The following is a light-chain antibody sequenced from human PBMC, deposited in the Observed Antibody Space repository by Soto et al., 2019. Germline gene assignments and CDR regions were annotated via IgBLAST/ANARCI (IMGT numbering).Light chain of an antibody. CDR1: SSDVGGYNY. Sequence: QSALTQPASVSGSPGQSITISCTGNSSDVGGYNYVYWYQQHPGKAPKLMIYDVSNRPSGVSNRFSGSKSGNTASLTISGLQAEDEADYYCRSDSSSTLVDFGGGTKLTVL. CDR2: DVS. CDR3: RSDSSSTLVD. J-gene: IGLJ2*01. V-gene: IGLV2-14*01.